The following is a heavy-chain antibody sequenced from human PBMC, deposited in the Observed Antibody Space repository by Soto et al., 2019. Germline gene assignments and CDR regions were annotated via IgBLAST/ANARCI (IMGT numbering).Heavy chain of an antibody. Sequence: GGSLRLSCAASGFTFSSYEMNWVRQASGKGLEWVSYISSSGSTIYYADSVKGRFTISRDNAKNSLYLQMNSLRAGDTAVYYCARDGGYSESWFDPWGQGTLVTVSS. D-gene: IGHD5-12*01. CDR2: ISSSGSTI. CDR3: ARDGGYSESWFDP. V-gene: IGHV3-48*03. J-gene: IGHJ5*02. CDR1: GFTFSSYE.